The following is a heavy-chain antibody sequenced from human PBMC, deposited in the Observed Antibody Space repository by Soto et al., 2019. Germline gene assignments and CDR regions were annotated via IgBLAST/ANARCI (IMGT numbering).Heavy chain of an antibody. V-gene: IGHV3-48*03. J-gene: IGHJ6*02. CDR3: ARDGGMATTTTYGMDV. CDR2: ISSSGSTI. CDR1: GFTFTSYA. D-gene: IGHD5-12*01. Sequence: GGSLRLSCAASGFTFTSYAMNWVRQAPGKGLEWVSYISSSGSTIYYADSVKGRFTISRDNAKNSLYLQMNSLRAEDTAVYYCARDGGMATTTTYGMDVWGQGTTVTVSS.